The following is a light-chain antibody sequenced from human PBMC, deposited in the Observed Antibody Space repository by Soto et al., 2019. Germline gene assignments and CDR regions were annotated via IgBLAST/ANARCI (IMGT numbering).Light chain of an antibody. CDR1: SSDVGGYDY. CDR3: CSYAGSYTLL. V-gene: IGLV2-11*01. Sequence: QSALTQPRSVSGSPGQLVTISCTATSSDVGGYDYVSWYQQHPGKAPKLMIYDVTKRPSGVPDRFSGSKSGYTASLTISGLQAEDEADYYCCSYAGSYTLLFGGGTKLTVL. J-gene: IGLJ3*02. CDR2: DVT.